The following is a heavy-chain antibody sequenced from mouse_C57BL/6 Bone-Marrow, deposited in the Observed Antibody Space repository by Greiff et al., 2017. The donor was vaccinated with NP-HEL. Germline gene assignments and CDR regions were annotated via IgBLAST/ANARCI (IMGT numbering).Heavy chain of an antibody. CDR3: AKTWDGYDYAMDY. Sequence: QVQLQQSGPGLVQPSQSLSITCTVSGFSLTSYGVHWVRQSPGKGLEWLGVIWRGGSTDYNAAFMSRLSITKDNSKSQVFFKMNSLQADDTAIYYCAKTWDGYDYAMDYWGQGTSVTVSS. V-gene: IGHV2-5*01. CDR1: GFSLTSYG. CDR2: IWRGGST. J-gene: IGHJ4*01. D-gene: IGHD2-2*01.